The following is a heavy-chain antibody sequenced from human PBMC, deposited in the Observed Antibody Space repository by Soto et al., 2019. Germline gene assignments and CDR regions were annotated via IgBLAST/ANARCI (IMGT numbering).Heavy chain of an antibody. CDR3: ARYSSSWSKYVQH. CDR2: INHGGSA. J-gene: IGHJ1*01. Sequence: VQLQQWGAGLLKTSETLSLTCAVYGGSLSGYYWSWIRQTPGKRLEWVGDINHGGSANYNPSLKSRVTFSLDPSKNQFSLKRSSVIAADTAVYYCARYSSSWSKYVQHWGRGTLVTVSS. CDR1: GGSLSGYY. D-gene: IGHD6-13*01. V-gene: IGHV4-34*01.